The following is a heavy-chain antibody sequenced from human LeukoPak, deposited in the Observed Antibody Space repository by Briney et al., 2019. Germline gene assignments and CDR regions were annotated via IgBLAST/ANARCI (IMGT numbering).Heavy chain of an antibody. V-gene: IGHV1-18*01. CDR2: ISAYNGNT. J-gene: IGHJ4*02. Sequence: ASVKVSCKASGYTFTSYGISWVGQAPGQGLEWMGWISAYNGNTNYAQKLQGRVTMTTGTSTSTAYMELRSLRSDDTAVYYCARDRGGTVTTAVYDYWGQGTLVTVSS. CDR3: ARDRGGTVTTAVYDY. CDR1: GYTFTSYG. D-gene: IGHD4-11*01.